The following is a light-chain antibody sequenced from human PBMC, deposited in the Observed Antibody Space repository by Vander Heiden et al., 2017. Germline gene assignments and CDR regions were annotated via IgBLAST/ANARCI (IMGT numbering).Light chain of an antibody. Sequence: SVLTHPPSASETHGQRVTMPCSGGSSNIVSETINWYQQHPGTAPELLIHINDHRPTGVPDRFAVSRSTTSATLAISRLQSEDEADDYCASWDDNWNNVLFGGGTKLTVL. V-gene: IGLV1-44*01. CDR3: ASWDDNWNNVL. CDR2: IND. CDR1: SSNIVSET. J-gene: IGLJ2*01.